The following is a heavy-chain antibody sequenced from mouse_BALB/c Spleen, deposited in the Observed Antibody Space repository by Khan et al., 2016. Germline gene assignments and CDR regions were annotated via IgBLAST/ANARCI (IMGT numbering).Heavy chain of an antibody. J-gene: IGHJ2*01. Sequence: EVQLVETGGGLVQPKGSLKLSCAASGFTFNTNAMNWVRQAPGKGLEWVARIRSKSNNYATYYADSVKDRFTISRDDSQSMLYLQMNNLKTEDTAMYYCVRRLGDYWGQGTTLTVSS. D-gene: IGHD4-1*01. CDR2: IRSKSNNYAT. V-gene: IGHV10S3*01. CDR1: GFTFNTNA. CDR3: VRRLGDY.